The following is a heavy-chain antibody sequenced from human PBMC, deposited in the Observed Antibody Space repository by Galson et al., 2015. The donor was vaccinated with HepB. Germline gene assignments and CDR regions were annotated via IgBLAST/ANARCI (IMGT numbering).Heavy chain of an antibody. Sequence: SVKVSCKASGYTFTTSGISWVRQAPGQGLEWMGWISAYNGNTNYAQNLQGRVTMTTDTFTSTAYMELRSLRSDDTAVYYCARAPAPQLTSFHYSCQGTLVTVSS. D-gene: IGHD3-9*01. CDR1: GYTFTTSG. V-gene: IGHV1-18*01. J-gene: IGHJ4*02. CDR2: ISAYNGNT. CDR3: ARAPAPQLTSFHY.